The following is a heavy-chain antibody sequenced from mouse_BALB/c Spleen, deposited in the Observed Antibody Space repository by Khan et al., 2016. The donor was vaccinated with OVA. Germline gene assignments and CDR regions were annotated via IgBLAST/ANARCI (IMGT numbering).Heavy chain of an antibody. Sequence: VQLKESGPELVKPGASVKISCKASGYTFTDYNMDWVKQSHGKSLEWIGDINPNYGDTFYNQKFKGKATLTVDKSFSTAFMELRSLTSEDSAVYFCARTGYGSLGYWGQGTTLTVSS. CDR2: INPNYGDT. V-gene: IGHV1-18*01. CDR3: ARTGYGSLGY. CDR1: GYTFTDYN. D-gene: IGHD1-1*01. J-gene: IGHJ2*01.